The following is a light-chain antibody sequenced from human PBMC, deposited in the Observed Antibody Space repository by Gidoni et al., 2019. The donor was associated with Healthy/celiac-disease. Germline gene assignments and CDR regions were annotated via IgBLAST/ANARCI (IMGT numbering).Light chain of an antibody. Sequence: QSVLTPPPSASGTPGPRVTISCSGSSSNIGSNYVYWYQQLPGTAPKLLIYRNNQRPSGVPDRFSGSKSGTSASLAISGLRSEDEADYYCAAWDDSLSGVFGGGTKLTVL. J-gene: IGLJ3*02. V-gene: IGLV1-47*01. CDR3: AAWDDSLSGV. CDR2: RNN. CDR1: SSNIGSNY.